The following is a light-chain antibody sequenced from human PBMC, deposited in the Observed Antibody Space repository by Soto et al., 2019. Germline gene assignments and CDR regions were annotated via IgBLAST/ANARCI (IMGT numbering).Light chain of an antibody. CDR2: GAS. CDR3: QQYGSSPPVT. CDR1: QSVSSSY. V-gene: IGKV3-20*01. Sequence: EIVLTQSPGTLSLSPGERATLSCRASQSVSSSYLAWYQQKPGQAPRLLIYGASSRATGIPDRFSGSGSGTDFTLTISRLEPEDFAVYYCQQYGSSPPVTFVGGTKVDIK. J-gene: IGKJ4*01.